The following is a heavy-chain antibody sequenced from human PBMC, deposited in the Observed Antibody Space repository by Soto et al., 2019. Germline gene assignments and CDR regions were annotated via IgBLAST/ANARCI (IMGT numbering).Heavy chain of an antibody. CDR1: GYTFTSYA. V-gene: IGHV1-3*01. J-gene: IGHJ4*02. D-gene: IGHD5-18*01. CDR2: INAGNGNT. Sequence: ASVKVSCKASGYTFTSYAMHWVLQAPGQRLEWMGWINAGNGNTKYSQKFQGRVTITRDTSASTAYMELSSLRSEDTAVYYCASPRGYSYGLPQDNWGQGTLVTVSS. CDR3: ASPRGYSYGLPQDN.